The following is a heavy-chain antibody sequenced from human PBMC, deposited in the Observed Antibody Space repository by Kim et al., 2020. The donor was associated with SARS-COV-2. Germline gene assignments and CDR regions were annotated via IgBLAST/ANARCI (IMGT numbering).Heavy chain of an antibody. CDR3: VREAVGGFCNGCSCYSGNNWFDS. D-gene: IGHD2-15*01. V-gene: IGHV3-33*07. Sequence: GGSLRLSCVASGFIFKSHGMYWVRQAPGKGLEWVAETWYDGDKKYYADSAKGRFTISRDNSKNTLYLQMNSLRAEDTAVYYCVREAVGGFCNGCSCYSGNNWFDSWGQGTLVTVSS. CDR1: GFIFKSHG. CDR2: TWYDGDKK. J-gene: IGHJ5*01.